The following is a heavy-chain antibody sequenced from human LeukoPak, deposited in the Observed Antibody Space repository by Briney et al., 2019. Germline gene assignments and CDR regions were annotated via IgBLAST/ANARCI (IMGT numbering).Heavy chain of an antibody. CDR3: ARDISVGAVWPPNIDY. CDR1: GDSVSSNSAA. CDR2: TYYRSKWYN. D-gene: IGHD1-26*01. Sequence: HSQTLSLTCAISGDSVSSNSAAWNWIRQSPSRGLEWLGRTYYRSKWYNDYAVSVKSRIIINPDTSKNQFSLQLNSVTPEDTAVYYCARDISVGAVWPPNIDYWGQGTLVTVSS. V-gene: IGHV6-1*01. J-gene: IGHJ4*02.